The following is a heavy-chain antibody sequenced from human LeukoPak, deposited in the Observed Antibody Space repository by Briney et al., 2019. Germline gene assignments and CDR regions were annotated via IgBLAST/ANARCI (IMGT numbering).Heavy chain of an antibody. CDR3: ARPVTGEIRGRRRGAFDM. V-gene: IGHV3-21*01. CDR2: ISWNGGRT. J-gene: IGHJ3*02. D-gene: IGHD3-16*01. CDR1: GFTFSSYS. Sequence: PGGSLRLSCAASGFTFSSYSMNWVRQAPGKGLEWVSLISWNGGRTYYADSVKGRFTISRDNAKNSLYLQMNSLRAEDTAVYYCARPVTGEIRGRRRGAFDMWGQGTMVTVSS.